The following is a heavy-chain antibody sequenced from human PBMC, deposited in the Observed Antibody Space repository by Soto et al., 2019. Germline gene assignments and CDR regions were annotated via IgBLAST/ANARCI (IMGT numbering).Heavy chain of an antibody. J-gene: IGHJ6*03. Sequence: ASVKVSCKASGYTFTSYDINCVRQATGQGLEWMGWMNPNSGNTGYAQKFQGRVTMTRNTSISTAYMELSSLRSEDTAVYYCARAVRVVPAASYYYYYMDVWGKGTTVTVSS. CDR1: GYTFTSYD. D-gene: IGHD2-2*01. CDR3: ARAVRVVPAASYYYYYMDV. V-gene: IGHV1-8*01. CDR2: MNPNSGNT.